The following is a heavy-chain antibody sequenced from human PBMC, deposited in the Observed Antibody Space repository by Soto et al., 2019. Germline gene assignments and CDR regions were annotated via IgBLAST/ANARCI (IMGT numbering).Heavy chain of an antibody. CDR2: INPNSGGT. D-gene: IGHD3-10*01. V-gene: IGHV1-2*02. J-gene: IGHJ5*02. Sequence: GSVQGSWKASGYPFTGYYMHCVRQAPGQGLEWMGWINPNSGGTNYAQKFQGRVTMTRDTSISTAYMELSRLRSDDTAVYYCARDGRITMVRGVLNWFDPWGQGTMVTVSS. CDR1: GYPFTGYY. CDR3: ARDGRITMVRGVLNWFDP.